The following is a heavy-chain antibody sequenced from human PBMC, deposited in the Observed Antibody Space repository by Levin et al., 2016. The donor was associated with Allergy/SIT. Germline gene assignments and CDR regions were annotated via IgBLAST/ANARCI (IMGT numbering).Heavy chain of an antibody. CDR1: GFTFSSYS. Sequence: GESLKISCAASGFTFSSYSMNWVRQAPGKGLEWVSSISSSSSYIYYADSVKGRFTISRHNSKNTLYLQMNSLRAEDTAVYYCARGGSGYYYDYWGQGTLVTVSS. J-gene: IGHJ4*02. V-gene: IGHV3-21*04. CDR2: ISSSSSYI. CDR3: ARGGSGYYYDY. D-gene: IGHD3-22*01.